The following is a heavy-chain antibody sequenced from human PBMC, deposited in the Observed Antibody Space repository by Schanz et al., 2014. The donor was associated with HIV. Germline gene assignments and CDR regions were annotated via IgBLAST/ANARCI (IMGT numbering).Heavy chain of an antibody. CDR2: ISPNNGAT. CDR3: ARLELLE. J-gene: IGHJ4*02. CDR1: GYTFTTYY. V-gene: IGHV1-2*02. Sequence: QVQLVQSGAEVKKPGASVRVSCKASGYTFTTYYIHWVRQAPGQGLEWMGWISPNNGATNYAQKFQGRVTLTRDTSISTASMELSGLTSDDTAVYYCARLELLEWGQGTLVTVSS. D-gene: IGHD1-7*01.